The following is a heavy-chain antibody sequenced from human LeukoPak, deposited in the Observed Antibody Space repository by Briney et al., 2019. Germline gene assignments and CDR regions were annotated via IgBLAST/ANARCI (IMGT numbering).Heavy chain of an antibody. CDR3: ARDKMAENDAQDV. D-gene: IGHD1-1*01. CDR1: GFTFSSYS. Sequence: GGSLRLSCAASGFTFSSYSMNWVRQAPGKGLEWVSYISSTSRTTYYADSVRGRFTISRDSAKNSLYLQMDSLKTEDTAVYYCARDKMAENDAQDVWGQGTMVTVSS. CDR2: ISSTSRTT. V-gene: IGHV3-48*01. J-gene: IGHJ3*01.